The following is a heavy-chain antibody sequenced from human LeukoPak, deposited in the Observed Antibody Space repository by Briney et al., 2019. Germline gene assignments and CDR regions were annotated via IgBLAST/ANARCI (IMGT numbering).Heavy chain of an antibody. CDR1: GFTFSSYS. V-gene: IGHV3-21*01. Sequence: GGSLRLSCAASGFTFSSYSMNWVRQAPGKGLEWVSSISSSSSYIYYADSVKGRFTISRDNAKNSLYLQMNSLRAEDTAVYCCARDFTYYYDSSGFLYYFDYWGQGTLVTVSS. D-gene: IGHD3-22*01. J-gene: IGHJ4*02. CDR3: ARDFTYYYDSSGFLYYFDY. CDR2: ISSSSSYI.